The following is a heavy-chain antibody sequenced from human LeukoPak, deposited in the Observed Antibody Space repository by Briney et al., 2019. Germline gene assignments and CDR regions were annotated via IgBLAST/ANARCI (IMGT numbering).Heavy chain of an antibody. J-gene: IGHJ3*02. D-gene: IGHD1-26*01. Sequence: SETLSLTCTVSGGSISSYYWSWIRQPPGKGLEWIGYIYYSGSTNYNPSLKSRVTISVDTSENQFSLKLSSVTAADTAVYYCARVTGSTNDAFDIWGQGTMVTVSS. CDR2: IYYSGST. V-gene: IGHV4-59*01. CDR3: ARVTGSTNDAFDI. CDR1: GGSISSYY.